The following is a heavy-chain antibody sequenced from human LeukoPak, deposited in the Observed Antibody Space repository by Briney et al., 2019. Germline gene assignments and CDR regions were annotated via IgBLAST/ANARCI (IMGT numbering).Heavy chain of an antibody. V-gene: IGHV1-18*01. D-gene: IGHD6-13*01. CDR3: ANLRYSSRWSWFDP. J-gene: IGHJ5*02. Sequence: SVKVSCKASGYTFTSYGISWVRQAPGQGLEWMGWISAYNGNTNYAQKLQGRVTMTTDTSTSTAYMERRSLRSDDTAVYYCANLRYSSRWSWFDPWGQGTLVTLPS. CDR1: GYTFTSYG. CDR2: ISAYNGNT.